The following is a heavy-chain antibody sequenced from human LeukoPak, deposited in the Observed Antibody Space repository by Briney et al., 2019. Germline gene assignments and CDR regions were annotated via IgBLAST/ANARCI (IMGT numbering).Heavy chain of an antibody. J-gene: IGHJ4*02. CDR2: INPSGGNT. Sequence: ASVKLSCKASGYTFSSLHWVRQAPAQGLELEGVINPSGGNTRYAQKFQGRVTMTRDTSISTAYMELSRLRSDDTAVHYCARGWGDGYNYFDYWGQGTLVTVSS. CDR1: GYTFSS. CDR3: ARGWGDGYNYFDY. D-gene: IGHD5-24*01. V-gene: IGHV1-46*01.